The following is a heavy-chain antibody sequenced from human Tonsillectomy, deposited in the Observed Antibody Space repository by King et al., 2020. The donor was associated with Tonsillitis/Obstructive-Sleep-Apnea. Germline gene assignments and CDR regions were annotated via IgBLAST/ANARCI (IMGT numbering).Heavy chain of an antibody. CDR2: ISGSGGST. CDR1: GFTFSTYA. Sequence: VQLVESGGGLVQPGGSLRLSCAASGFTFSTYAMSWVRQAPGKGLEWVSSISGSGGSTHYADSVKGRCTISRDNSKNTLSLQMNSLRAEDTAVFYCSKGAGDDFLSYNDAFSISGHGTMGTVSS. CDR3: SKGAGDDFLSYNDAFSI. V-gene: IGHV3-23*04. D-gene: IGHD3-3*01. J-gene: IGHJ3*02.